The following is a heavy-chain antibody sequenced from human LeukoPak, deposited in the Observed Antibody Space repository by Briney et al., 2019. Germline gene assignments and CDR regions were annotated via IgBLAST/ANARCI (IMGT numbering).Heavy chain of an antibody. CDR3: ARGLEYSSSSGIGGGY. D-gene: IGHD6-6*01. CDR1: GYTFTGYY. J-gene: IGHJ4*02. Sequence: GASVKVSCKASGYTFTGYYMHWVRQAPGQGLEWMGWINPNSGGTNYAQKFQGRVTMTRDTSISTAYMELSRLRSDDTAVYYCARGLEYSSSSGIGGGYWGQGTLVTVSS. V-gene: IGHV1-2*02. CDR2: INPNSGGT.